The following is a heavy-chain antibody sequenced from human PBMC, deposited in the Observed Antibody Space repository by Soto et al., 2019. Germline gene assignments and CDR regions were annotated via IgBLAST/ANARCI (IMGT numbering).Heavy chain of an antibody. D-gene: IGHD3-3*01. CDR3: AKGGDFWSGYYPYYYMDV. V-gene: IGHV3-30*18. CDR2: ISYDGSNK. J-gene: IGHJ6*03. CDR1: GFTFSSYG. Sequence: GGSLRLSCAASGFTFSSYGMHWVRQAPGKGLEWVAVISYDGSNKYYADSVKGRFTISRDNSKNTLYLQMNSLRAEDTAVYYCAKGGDFWSGYYPYYYMDVWGKGTTVTVSS.